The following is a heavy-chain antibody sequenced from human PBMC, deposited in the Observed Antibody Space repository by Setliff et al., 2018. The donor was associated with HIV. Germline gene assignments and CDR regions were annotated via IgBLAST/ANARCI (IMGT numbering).Heavy chain of an antibody. V-gene: IGHV4-59*11. Sequence: SETLSLTCTVSGTSINSHYWSWIRQTQGKGLQWIGLIYYTGIPTYNPSLEGRITMSVDRSKNQFSLRLTSVTAADTATYYCARVSRLHPFDPWGQGTLVTVSS. CDR1: GTSINSHY. J-gene: IGHJ5*02. CDR2: IYYTGIP. D-gene: IGHD2-15*01. CDR3: ARVSRLHPFDP.